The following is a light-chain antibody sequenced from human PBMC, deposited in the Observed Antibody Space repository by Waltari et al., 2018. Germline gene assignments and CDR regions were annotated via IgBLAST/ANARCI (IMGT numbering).Light chain of an antibody. CDR2: EGS. CDR3: CSYAGSSTPNWV. J-gene: IGLJ3*02. Sequence: QSALTQPASVSGSPGQSITISCTGTNSDVGRYNLVSWYQHHPGKAPKLMLYEGSKRPSGGSNRFSGSKSGNTASLTISGLQAEDEADYYCCSYAGSSTPNWVFGGGTKLTVL. V-gene: IGLV2-23*01. CDR1: NSDVGRYNL.